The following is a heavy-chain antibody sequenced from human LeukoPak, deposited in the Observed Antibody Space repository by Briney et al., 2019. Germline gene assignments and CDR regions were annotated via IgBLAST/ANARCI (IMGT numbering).Heavy chain of an antibody. J-gene: IGHJ6*03. CDR2: IYYSGST. V-gene: IGHV4-39*01. CDR3: ARHGYSSRYYYMDV. Sequence: KPSETLSLTCTVSGGSISSSSYYWGWIRQPPGKGLEWIGSIYYSGSTYYNPSLKSRVTISVDTSKNQFSLKLSSVTAADTAVYYCARHGYSSRYYYMDVWGKGTTVTISS. CDR1: GGSISSSSYY. D-gene: IGHD6-13*01.